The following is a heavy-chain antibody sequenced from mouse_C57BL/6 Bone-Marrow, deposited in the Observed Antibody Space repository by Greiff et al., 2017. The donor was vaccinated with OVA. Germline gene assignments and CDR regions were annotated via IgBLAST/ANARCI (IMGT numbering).Heavy chain of an antibody. V-gene: IGHV14-3*01. CDR2: IDPANGNT. Sequence: EVQRVESVAELVRPGASVKLSCTASGFNIKNTYMHWVKQRPEQGLEWIGRIDPANGNTKYAPKFQGKATITADTSSNTAYLQLSSLTSEDTAIYYCARDYGNFYWYFDVWGTGTTVTVSS. CDR3: ARDYGNFYWYFDV. D-gene: IGHD2-1*01. J-gene: IGHJ1*03. CDR1: GFNIKNTY.